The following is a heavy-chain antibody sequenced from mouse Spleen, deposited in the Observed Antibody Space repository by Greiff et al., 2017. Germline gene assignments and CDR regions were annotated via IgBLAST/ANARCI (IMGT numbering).Heavy chain of an antibody. Sequence: EVQLVESGGGLVKPGGSLKLSCAASGFTFRDYGMHWVRQAPEKGLEWVAYISRGSSTTYYADTVKGRFTISRDNAKNTLFLQMTSLRSEDTAMYYCARRHYDGSAFYAMDYWGQGTSVTVSS. CDR2: ISRGSSTT. D-gene: IGHD1-1*01. CDR1: GFTFRDYG. V-gene: IGHV5-17*01. CDR3: ARRHYDGSAFYAMDY. J-gene: IGHJ4*01.